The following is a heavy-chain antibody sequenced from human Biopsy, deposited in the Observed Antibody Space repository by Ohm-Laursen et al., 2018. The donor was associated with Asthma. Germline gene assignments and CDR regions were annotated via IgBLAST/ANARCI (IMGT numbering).Heavy chain of an antibody. CDR2: ISYDGHNQ. D-gene: IGHD6-13*01. CDR1: GFTFRNYG. V-gene: IGHV3-30*05. CDR3: ARATVAAAGND. J-gene: IGHJ4*02. Sequence: SLRLSCTASGFTFRNYGMSWVRQTPGKGLEWLSTISYDGHNQYYADSVKGRFTISRDNSKNTLSLEMNSLRRDDTAVYFCARATVAAAGNDWGQGTLVTVSS.